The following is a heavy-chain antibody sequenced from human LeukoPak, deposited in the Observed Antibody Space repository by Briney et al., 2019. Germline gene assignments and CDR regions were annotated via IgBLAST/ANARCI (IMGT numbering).Heavy chain of an antibody. Sequence: GGSLRLSCAASGFTFSSYAMHWVRQAPGKGLEWVAVISYDGSNKYYADSVKGRFTISRDNSKNTLYLQMNSLRAEDTAVYHCARGHAGPIDHDAFDIWGQGTMVTVSS. CDR2: ISYDGSNK. CDR3: ARGHAGPIDHDAFDI. V-gene: IGHV3-30-3*01. D-gene: IGHD2-21*01. J-gene: IGHJ3*02. CDR1: GFTFSSYA.